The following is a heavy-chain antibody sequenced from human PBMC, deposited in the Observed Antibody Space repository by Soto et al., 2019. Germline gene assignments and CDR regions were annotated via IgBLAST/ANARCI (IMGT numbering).Heavy chain of an antibody. D-gene: IGHD2-15*01. J-gene: IGHJ6*02. V-gene: IGHV1-24*01. CDR2: FDPEDGET. CDR3: ATTDGGEDPLSLYYYYGMDV. CDR1: GYTLTELS. Sequence: ASVKVSCKVSGYTLTELSMHWVRQAPGKGLEWMGGFDPEDGETIYAQKFQGRVTMTEDTSTDTAYMELSSLRSEDTAVYYCATTDGGEDPLSLYYYYGMDVWGQGTTVTVSS.